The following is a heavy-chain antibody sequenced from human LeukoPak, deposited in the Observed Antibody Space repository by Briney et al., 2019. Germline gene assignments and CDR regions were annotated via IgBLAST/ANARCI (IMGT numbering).Heavy chain of an antibody. CDR2: INSDGSST. Sequence: GGSLRLSCAASGFTFSSYWMHWVRQAPGKGLVWVSRINSDGSSTSYADSVQGRFTISRDNSKSTLCLQMNSLRAEDTAVYYCAKQLGYCSDGSCYFPYWGQGTLVTVSS. CDR1: GFTFSSYW. D-gene: IGHD2-15*01. V-gene: IGHV3-74*01. J-gene: IGHJ4*02. CDR3: AKQLGYCSDGSCYFPY.